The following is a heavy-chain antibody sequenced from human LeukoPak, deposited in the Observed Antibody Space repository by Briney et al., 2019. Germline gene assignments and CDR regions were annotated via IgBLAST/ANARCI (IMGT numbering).Heavy chain of an antibody. CDR3: ALITGTRLDFDY. Sequence: PSETLSLTCTVYGCSISSSSYYWGWIRQPPGKGLEWIGSIYYSGSTYYNPSLKSRVTISVDTSKNQFSLKLSSVTAADTAVYYCALITGTRLDFDYWGQGTLVTVSS. D-gene: IGHD1-7*01. V-gene: IGHV4-39*01. J-gene: IGHJ4*02. CDR2: IYYSGST. CDR1: GCSISSSSYY.